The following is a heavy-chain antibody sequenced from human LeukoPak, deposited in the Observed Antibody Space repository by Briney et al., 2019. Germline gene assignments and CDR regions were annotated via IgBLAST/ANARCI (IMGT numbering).Heavy chain of an antibody. V-gene: IGHV4-39*07. Sequence: SETLSLTCTVSGGSISSSSYYWGWIRQPPGKGLEWIGSIYYSGSTYYNPSLKSRVTISVDTSKNQFSLKLSSVTAADTAVYYCARDRVQLWLRYYYGMDVWGQGTTVTVSS. J-gene: IGHJ6*02. CDR1: GGSISSSSYY. CDR2: IYYSGST. CDR3: ARDRVQLWLRYYYGMDV. D-gene: IGHD5-18*01.